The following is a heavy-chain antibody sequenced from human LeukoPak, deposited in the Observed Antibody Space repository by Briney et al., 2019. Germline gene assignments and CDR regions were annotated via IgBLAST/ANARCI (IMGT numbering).Heavy chain of an antibody. V-gene: IGHV1-2*02. Sequence: GASVKVSCKASGYTCTGYYMHWVRQAPGQGLEWMGWINPNSGGTNYAQKFQGRVTMTRDTSISTAYMELSRLRSDDTAVYYCARVSLAYCGGDCYSDFDYWGQGTLVTVSS. CDR1: GYTCTGYY. CDR2: INPNSGGT. D-gene: IGHD2-21*01. CDR3: ARVSLAYCGGDCYSDFDY. J-gene: IGHJ4*02.